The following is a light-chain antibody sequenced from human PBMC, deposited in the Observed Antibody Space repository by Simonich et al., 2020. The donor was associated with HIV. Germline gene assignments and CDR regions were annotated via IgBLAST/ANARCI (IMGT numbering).Light chain of an antibody. CDR3: QQYNSWPPWT. V-gene: IGKV3-15*01. J-gene: IGKJ1*01. CDR2: GAS. Sequence: EIVMTQSPATLSVSPGERATLSCRASQSCSSNLAWDQQKPGQAPRLLIYGASTRATGIPARFSGSGSGTEFTLTISSMQSEDFAVYYCQQYNSWPPWTFGQGTKVEIK. CDR1: QSCSSN.